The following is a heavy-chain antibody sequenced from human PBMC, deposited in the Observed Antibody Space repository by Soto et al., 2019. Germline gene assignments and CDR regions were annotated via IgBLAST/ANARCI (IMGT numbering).Heavy chain of an antibody. CDR3: ATWSAVISPAQDWFDP. V-gene: IGHV1-24*01. CDR2: FDPEDGET. Sequence: GPSVKVSCKVSGYTLTELSMHWVRQAPGKGLEWMGGFDPEDGETIYAQKFQGRVTMTEDTSTDTAYMELSSLRSEDTAVYYCATWSAVISPAQDWFDPWGQGTLVTVSS. D-gene: IGHD3-3*01. CDR1: GYTLTELS. J-gene: IGHJ5*02.